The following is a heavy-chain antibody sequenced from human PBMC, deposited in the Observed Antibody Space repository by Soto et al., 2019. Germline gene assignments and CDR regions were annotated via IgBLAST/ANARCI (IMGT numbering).Heavy chain of an antibody. J-gene: IGHJ3*02. CDR2: IYPGDSDT. Sequence: GESLKISCKGSGFTFTNYWIGWVRQMPGKGLEWMGVIYPGDSDTRYSPSFQGQVTISADKSISTAYLQWSSLEASDTAMYYCARQYSSGWYPDTNDAFDIWGQGTMVTVSS. CDR1: GFTFTNYW. CDR3: ARQYSSGWYPDTNDAFDI. V-gene: IGHV5-51*01. D-gene: IGHD6-19*01.